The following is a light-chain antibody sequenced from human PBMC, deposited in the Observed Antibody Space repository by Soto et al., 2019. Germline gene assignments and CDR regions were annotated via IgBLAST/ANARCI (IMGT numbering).Light chain of an antibody. CDR3: QRRCRWPMP. CDR1: QSVSTF. Sequence: EVVLTQSPATLSLSPGERVTLSCRASQSVSTFVAWYQHKPGQAPRPVIYDTFKRATGVPDRLSGGGSGTDFTLTISSLEPEDFAVYYCQRRCRWPMPFGQGTRLELK. V-gene: IGKV3-11*01. CDR2: DTF. J-gene: IGKJ5*01.